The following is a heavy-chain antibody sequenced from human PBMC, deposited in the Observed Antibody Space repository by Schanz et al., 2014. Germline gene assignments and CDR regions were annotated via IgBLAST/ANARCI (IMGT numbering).Heavy chain of an antibody. CDR1: GFTFSSYA. J-gene: IGHJ4*02. CDR3: AKYRGYYRVSGSYRELEY. V-gene: IGHV3-23*04. D-gene: IGHD3-10*01. CDR2: ISGGGGTT. Sequence: EVQLVESGGGVVQPGRSLRLSCAASGFTFSSYAMSWVRQAPGKGLEWVSAISGGGGTTYYADSVKGRFTISRDNSKNTLYLQMNSLRPEDTAVYYCAKYRGYYRVSGSYRELEYWGQGTLVTVSS.